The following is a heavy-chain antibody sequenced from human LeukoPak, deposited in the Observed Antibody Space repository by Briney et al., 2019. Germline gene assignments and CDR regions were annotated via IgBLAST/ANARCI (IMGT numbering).Heavy chain of an antibody. V-gene: IGHV4-39*01. CDR1: GVSISSSNSY. CDR2: IYYSGNT. CDR3: ARQTGSGLFILP. J-gene: IGHJ4*02. Sequence: SETLSLTCTVSGVSISSSNSYWGWIRQPPGKGLGWIGSIYYSGNTYYNASLKSQVSISIDASKNQFSLKLTSVTAADTAVYYCARQTGSGLFILPGGQGTLVTVSS. D-gene: IGHD3/OR15-3a*01.